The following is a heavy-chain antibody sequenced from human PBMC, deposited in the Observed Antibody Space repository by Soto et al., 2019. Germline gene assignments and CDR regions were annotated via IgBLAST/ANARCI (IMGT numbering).Heavy chain of an antibody. CDR1: GFTFSTYA. Sequence: EVQLLESGGGLVQPGGSLRLSCAASGFTFSTYAMTWVRQAPGKGLEWVSGISGSGSSANYADSVKGRFTISRDNSKNTLYLQMNSLRAEDTALYYCATSRHSFTTFFDSWGQGTLVSVSS. CDR3: ATSRHSFTTFFDS. V-gene: IGHV3-23*01. CDR2: ISGSGSSA. D-gene: IGHD2-2*01. J-gene: IGHJ4*02.